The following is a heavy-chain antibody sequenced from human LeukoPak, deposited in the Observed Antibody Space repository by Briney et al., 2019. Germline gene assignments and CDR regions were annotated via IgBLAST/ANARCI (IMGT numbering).Heavy chain of an antibody. CDR2: IIPILGIA. Sequence: SVKVSCKASGGTFSSYAISWVRQAAGQGLEWMGRIIPILGIANYAQKFQGRVTITADKSTSTAYMELSSLRSEDTAVYYCARESGHGYYYYYGMDVWGQGTTVTVSS. J-gene: IGHJ6*02. CDR1: GGTFSSYA. CDR3: ARESGHGYYYYYGMDV. V-gene: IGHV1-69*04.